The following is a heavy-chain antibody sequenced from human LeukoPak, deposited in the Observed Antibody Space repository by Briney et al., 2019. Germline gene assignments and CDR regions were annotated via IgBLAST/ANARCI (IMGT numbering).Heavy chain of an antibody. J-gene: IGHJ4*02. Sequence: GGSLRLSCAASGFSFSSYSMHWVRQAPGKGLVWVSRIYADGSGTSYADSVKGRFIISRDNAKNTLYAQMNSLRAEDSAIYYCARGNNYAQDYWGQGTLVTVSS. V-gene: IGHV3-74*01. CDR2: IYADGSGT. CDR3: ARGNNYAQDY. D-gene: IGHD5-24*01. CDR1: GFSFSSYS.